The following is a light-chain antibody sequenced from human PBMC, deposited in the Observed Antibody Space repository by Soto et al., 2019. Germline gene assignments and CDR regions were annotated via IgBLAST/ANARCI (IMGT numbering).Light chain of an antibody. CDR2: EVS. Sequence: QSALTQPASVSGSPGQSITISCTGTSSDVGGYNYVSWYQQYPGKAPKHMIYEVSNRPSGVSNRFSGCKSDNTASLTISGLQAEDEADYYCSSYTSSSTWVFGGGTKLTVL. V-gene: IGLV2-14*01. CDR1: SSDVGGYNY. CDR3: SSYTSSSTWV. J-gene: IGLJ3*02.